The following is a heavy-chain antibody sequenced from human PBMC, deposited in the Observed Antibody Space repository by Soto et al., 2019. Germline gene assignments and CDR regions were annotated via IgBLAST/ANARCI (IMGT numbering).Heavy chain of an antibody. Sequence: GGSLTLSCAASGVTFSSYSMSWVRQAPGKGLEWVSAITGSGGSTYYADSVKGRFTISRDNSKNTLYLQMNSLRAEDTAVYYCAKEGDLIGDTSRSCFAYRAQRTTLAVYYG. CDR2: ITGSGGST. CDR1: GVTFSSYS. J-gene: IGHJ6*01. V-gene: IGHV3-23*01. D-gene: IGHD2-2*01. CDR3: AKEGDLIGDTSRSCFAYRAQRTTLAVYYG.